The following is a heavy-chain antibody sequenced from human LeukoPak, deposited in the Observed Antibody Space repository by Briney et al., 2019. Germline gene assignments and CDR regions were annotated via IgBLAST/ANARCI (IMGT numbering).Heavy chain of an antibody. V-gene: IGHV3-23*01. J-gene: IGHJ4*02. CDR2: ISGGAIST. CDR1: GFNFSNYA. CDR3: AKAFSGIATRPWYFDY. Sequence: PGGSLRLSCAASGFNFSNYAMSWVRQAPGKGLEWVSTISGGAISTYYADSVKGRFTISRDNSKNTLFLQLNSLRAEDTALYYCAKAFSGIATRPWYFDYWGQGTPVTVSS. D-gene: IGHD6-6*01.